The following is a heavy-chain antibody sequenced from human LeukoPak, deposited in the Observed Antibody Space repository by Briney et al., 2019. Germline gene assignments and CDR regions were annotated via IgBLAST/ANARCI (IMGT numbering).Heavy chain of an antibody. D-gene: IGHD3-9*01. Sequence: SETLSLTCNVSGGSITSDSYHWGWVRQSPGKGLDWIGNFYYGGSTFYNPSLKSRVIISVDTSKNQFSLKVTSATAADTAVYYCARAPARSSDTVTGYLFDYWGQGTLVTVSS. CDR3: ARAPARSSDTVTGYLFDY. CDR1: GGSITSDSYH. V-gene: IGHV4-39*07. J-gene: IGHJ4*02. CDR2: FYYGGST.